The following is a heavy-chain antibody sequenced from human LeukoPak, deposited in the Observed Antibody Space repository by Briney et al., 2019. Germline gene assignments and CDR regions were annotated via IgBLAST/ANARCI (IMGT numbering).Heavy chain of an antibody. CDR1: GFPFSHYG. V-gene: IGHV3-23*01. D-gene: IGHD4-11*01. CDR2: TVGGGDGT. Sequence: GGSLRLSCATSGFPFSHYGMLWVRQAPGKGLEWVAVTVGGGDGTYYADSVKGRFTISRDNSNNTLYLQMNSLRAEDTAVYYCAKLTTSWGQGTLVTVSS. J-gene: IGHJ4*02. CDR3: AKLTTS.